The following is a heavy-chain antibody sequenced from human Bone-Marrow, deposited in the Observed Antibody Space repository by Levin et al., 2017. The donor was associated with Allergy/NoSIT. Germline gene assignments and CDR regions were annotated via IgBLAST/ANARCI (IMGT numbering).Heavy chain of an antibody. D-gene: IGHD1-26*01. Sequence: PGGSLRLSCAASGFTFSSYAMSWVRQAPGKGLEWVSAIRDSGSDTYYPDSVKGRFTISRDNSENTLFLQMNSLRAEDTAVYYCAKVPTSGSYYYFDYWGQGTLVTVSS. CDR1: GFTFSSYA. CDR3: AKVPTSGSYYYFDY. CDR2: IRDSGSDT. J-gene: IGHJ4*02. V-gene: IGHV3-23*01.